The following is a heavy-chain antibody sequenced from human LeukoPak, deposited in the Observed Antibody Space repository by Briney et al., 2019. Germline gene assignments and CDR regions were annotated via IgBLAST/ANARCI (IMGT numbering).Heavy chain of an antibody. CDR3: ARWGYDFWSGPLYYYYYMDV. CDR2: IYYSGST. Sequence: SETLSLTCTVSGGSISSSSYYWGWIRQPPGKGLEWIGSIYYSGSTYYNPSLKSRVTISVDTSKNQFSLKLSSVTAADTAVYYCARWGYDFWSGPLYYYYYMDVWGKGTTVTVSS. CDR1: GGSISSSSYY. V-gene: IGHV4-39*07. D-gene: IGHD3-3*01. J-gene: IGHJ6*03.